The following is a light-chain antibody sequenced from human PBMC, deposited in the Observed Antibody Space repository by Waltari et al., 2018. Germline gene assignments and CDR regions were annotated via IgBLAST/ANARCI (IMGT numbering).Light chain of an antibody. CDR2: DTY. CDR1: QSVFNY. Sequence: EIVLTQSPVTLSLSAGERATLSCRASQSVFNYLAWYQQKPGQAPRLLIYDTYNRATGIPTRCSGSGSGRDFTLTISNLEAEDFALYYCQQGSLWPLTFGGGTKVESK. V-gene: IGKV3-11*02. J-gene: IGKJ4*01. CDR3: QQGSLWPLT.